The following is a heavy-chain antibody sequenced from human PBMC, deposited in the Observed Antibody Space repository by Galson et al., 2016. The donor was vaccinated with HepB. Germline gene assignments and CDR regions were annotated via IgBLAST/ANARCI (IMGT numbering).Heavy chain of an antibody. Sequence: SLRLSCAGSGFSFSAYAVHWVRQTPGKGLEWVAVIWSGGIKKCYADSVEGRFTISRDNSENTVYLQIDNLRVEDTAMYYCASSVVVAGIIDYWGQGTLVTVSS. D-gene: IGHD2-2*01. J-gene: IGHJ4*02. CDR1: GFSFSAYA. CDR2: IWSGGIKK. V-gene: IGHV3-33*01. CDR3: ASSVVVAGIIDY.